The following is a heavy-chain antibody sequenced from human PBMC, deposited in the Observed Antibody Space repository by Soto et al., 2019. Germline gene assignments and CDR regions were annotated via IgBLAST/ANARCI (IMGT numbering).Heavy chain of an antibody. Sequence: QVQLVQSGAEVKKPGASVKVSCKASGYTFTGYYMHWVRQAPGQGLEWMVWINPNSGGTNYAQKFQGSVTITRDTSISTDYMGLSRLRSDDTAVYYCARDRNVATPGATGNWFDPWGQGTLVTVSS. J-gene: IGHJ5*02. CDR3: ARDRNVATPGATGNWFDP. D-gene: IGHD1-26*01. CDR2: INPNSGGT. CDR1: GYTFTGYY. V-gene: IGHV1-2*04.